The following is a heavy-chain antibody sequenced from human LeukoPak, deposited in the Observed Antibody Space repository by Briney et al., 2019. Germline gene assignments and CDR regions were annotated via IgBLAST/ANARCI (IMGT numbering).Heavy chain of an antibody. V-gene: IGHV1-18*01. CDR2: ISAYNGQT. J-gene: IGHJ4*02. CDR1: GYTFTTSG. D-gene: IGHD1-7*01. CDR3: AGVAGFYWNSDSFDY. Sequence: ASVKVSCKASGYTFTTSGISWVRQAPGQGLEWMGWISAYNGQTNYAQKVQGRVTMTTDTSTKTVHMELRSLGSDDTAVYYCAGVAGFYWNSDSFDYWGQGTQVTVSS.